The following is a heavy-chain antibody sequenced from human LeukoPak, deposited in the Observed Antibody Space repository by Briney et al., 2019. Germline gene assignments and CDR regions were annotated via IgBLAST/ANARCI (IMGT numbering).Heavy chain of an antibody. J-gene: IGHJ4*02. Sequence: ASVKVSCKASGYTFASYDINWVRQATGQGLEWMGWMNPNSGNTGYAQKFQGRVTMTRDTSISTAYMELSSLRSEDTAVYYCARDPSPLAAMVSYYFDYWGQGTLVTVSS. V-gene: IGHV1-8*01. D-gene: IGHD5-18*01. CDR2: MNPNSGNT. CDR1: GYTFASYD. CDR3: ARDPSPLAAMVSYYFDY.